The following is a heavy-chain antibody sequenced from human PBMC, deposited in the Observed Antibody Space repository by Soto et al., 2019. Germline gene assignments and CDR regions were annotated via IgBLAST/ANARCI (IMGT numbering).Heavy chain of an antibody. CDR2: INSDGSST. V-gene: IGHV3-74*01. CDR1: GFTFSSYW. D-gene: IGHD2-15*01. J-gene: IGHJ4*02. CDR3: VRTSLVVAAATREDY. Sequence: EVQLVESGGGLVQPGGSLRLSCAASGFTFSSYWMHWVRQAPGKGLVWVSRINSDGSSTSYADSVKGRFTISRDNAKNPRYRKRNGLRAEDRAVYYCVRTSLVVAAATREDYWGQGTLVTVSS.